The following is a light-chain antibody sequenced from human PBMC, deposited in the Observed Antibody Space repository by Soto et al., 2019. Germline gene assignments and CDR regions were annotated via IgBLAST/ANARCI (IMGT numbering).Light chain of an antibody. CDR3: LLYYGGAHLV. V-gene: IGLV7-43*01. J-gene: IGLJ2*01. CDR1: TGAVTSGNY. Sequence: AVVTQEPSLTVSPGGTVTLTCASYTGAVTSGNYPSWFQQKPGQPPRTLIYTTNSRHYWTPARFSGSILGGKATLTLSGVQPEDEADYYCLLYYGGAHLVFGGGTKLTVL. CDR2: TTN.